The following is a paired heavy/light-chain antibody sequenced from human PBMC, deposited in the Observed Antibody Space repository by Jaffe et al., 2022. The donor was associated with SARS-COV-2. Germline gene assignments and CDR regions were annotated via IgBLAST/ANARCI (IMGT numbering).Heavy chain of an antibody. CDR1: GYTFIRHG. D-gene: IGHD2-15*01. CDR2: ISVYNGNI. J-gene: IGHJ4*02. Sequence: QVHLVQSGGEVKKPGASVKVSCKAYGYTFIRHGISWVRQAPGQGLEWMGWISVYNGNIKYAQKFQDRVTMTIDTSTSTAYMELRSLRSDDTAVYYCARDKRDDCSGTTCYSPSDYWGQGTLVAVSS. CDR3: ARDKRDDCSGTTCYSPSDY. V-gene: IGHV1-18*01.
Light chain of an antibody. Sequence: DIVMTQSPDSLAVSLGERATINCKSSQSILSSSNNENYLAWYQHKPGQPPKLLIYWASTRESGVPDRFSGSGSGTDFTLTISSLQAEDVAVYYCQQYYSTPRTFGQGTKVEIK. CDR3: QQYYSTPRT. CDR1: QSILSSSNNENY. J-gene: IGKJ1*01. CDR2: WAS. V-gene: IGKV4-1*01.